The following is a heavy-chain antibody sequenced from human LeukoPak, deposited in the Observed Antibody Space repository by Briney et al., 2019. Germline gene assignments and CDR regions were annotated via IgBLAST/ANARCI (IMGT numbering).Heavy chain of an antibody. V-gene: IGHV3-21*05. Sequence: PGGSLRLSCAASGFTFSNYGMHWVRQAPGKGLEWVSYISSSSSYTNYADSVKGRFTISRDNAKNSLYLQMNSLRAEDTAVYYCARDLPYYDSSTTPFDYWGQGTLVTVSS. CDR3: ARDLPYYDSSTTPFDY. CDR2: ISSSSSYT. D-gene: IGHD3-22*01. J-gene: IGHJ4*02. CDR1: GFTFSNYG.